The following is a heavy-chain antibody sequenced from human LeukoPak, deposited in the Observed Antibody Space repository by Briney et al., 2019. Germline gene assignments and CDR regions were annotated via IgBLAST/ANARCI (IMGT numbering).Heavy chain of an antibody. Sequence: QPGGSLRLSCAASGFTFSSYWMHWVRKAPGKGLVRVSRINSDGSSTSYADSVKGRFTISRDNAKNTLYLQMNSLRAEDTAVYYCARGFGGSSSLGYWGQGTLVTVSS. CDR3: ARGFGGSSSLGY. CDR1: GFTFSSYW. V-gene: IGHV3-74*01. D-gene: IGHD6-6*01. CDR2: INSDGSST. J-gene: IGHJ4*02.